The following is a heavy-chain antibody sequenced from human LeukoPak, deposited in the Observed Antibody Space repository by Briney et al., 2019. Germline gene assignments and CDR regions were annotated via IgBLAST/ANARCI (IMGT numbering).Heavy chain of an antibody. D-gene: IGHD2-2*01. V-gene: IGHV3-23*01. J-gene: IGHJ4*02. CDR3: ANDIVVVPAAKTFDY. Sequence: GGSLRLSCAASGFTFSSCAVSCVRQAPGKGLEWVSAISGSGGSTYYADSVKGRFTISRDNSKNTLYLQMNSLRAEDTAVYYCANDIVVVPAAKTFDYWGQGTLVTVSS. CDR1: GFTFSSCA. CDR2: ISGSGGST.